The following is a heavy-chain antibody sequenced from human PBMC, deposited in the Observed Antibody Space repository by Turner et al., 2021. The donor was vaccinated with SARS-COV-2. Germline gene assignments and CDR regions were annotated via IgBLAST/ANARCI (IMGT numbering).Heavy chain of an antibody. V-gene: IGHV1-2*02. CDR1: GYRFNGYY. Sequence: QVQLVQSGTEVRKPGASVKVSCRASGYRFNGYYIHWVRQAPGQGLEWMGLVNPNTGATNYAQKSQGRVTLTRDTSIRTVYMELTRLRADDTAVYYCAKDSGAVDGSFDFWGQCSLVAVSS. CDR3: AKDSGAVDGSFDF. CDR2: VNPNTGAT. J-gene: IGHJ4*02. D-gene: IGHD3-10*01.